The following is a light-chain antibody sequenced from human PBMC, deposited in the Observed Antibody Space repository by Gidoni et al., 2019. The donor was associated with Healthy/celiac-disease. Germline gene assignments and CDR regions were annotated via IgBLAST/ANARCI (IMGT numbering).Light chain of an antibody. CDR2: DAS. CDR3: QQRCNRPWT. V-gene: IGKV3-11*01. Sequence: EIVLTQSPATLSLSPGERATLSCRASQSVSSYLTWYHQKPGQAPRLLIYDASNRATGVPSRFSGSGSGTDFTLTISSLEPEDFAIYYCQQRCNRPWTFGQGTKVEIK. J-gene: IGKJ1*01. CDR1: QSVSSY.